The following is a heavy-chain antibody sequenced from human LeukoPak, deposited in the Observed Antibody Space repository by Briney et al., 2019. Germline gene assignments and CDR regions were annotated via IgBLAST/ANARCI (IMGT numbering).Heavy chain of an antibody. CDR1: GVSISSSSYY. V-gene: IGHV4-39*01. CDR3: ARRPPYYYDSSGSDYFDY. CDR2: IYYSGST. J-gene: IGHJ4*02. Sequence: SETLSLTCTVSGVSISSSSYYWGWIRQPPGKGLEWIGSIYYSGSTYYNPSLKSRVTISVDTSKNQFSLKLSSVTAADTAVYYCARRPPYYYDSSGSDYFDYWGQGTLVTVSS. D-gene: IGHD3-22*01.